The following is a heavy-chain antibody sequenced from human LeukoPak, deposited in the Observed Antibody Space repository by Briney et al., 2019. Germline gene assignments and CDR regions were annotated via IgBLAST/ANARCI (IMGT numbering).Heavy chain of an antibody. V-gene: IGHV3-30*02. D-gene: IGHD2-2*03. CDR2: IWYGGSNT. CDR3: AKEWMDLAVDY. CDR1: GFTFSTYG. J-gene: IGHJ4*02. Sequence: GGSLRLSCAASGFTFSTYGMHWVRQAPGKGLEWVAVIWYGGSNTYYADSVKGRFTISRDNSKNTLYLQMNSLRAEDTAVYYCAKEWMDLAVDYWGQGTLVTVSS.